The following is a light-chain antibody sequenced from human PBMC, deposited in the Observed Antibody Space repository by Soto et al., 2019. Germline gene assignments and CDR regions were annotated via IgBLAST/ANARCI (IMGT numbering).Light chain of an antibody. V-gene: IGKV3-20*01. CDR1: QSVSSSY. CDR3: QQYVRSPPSWT. CDR2: DAS. Sequence: ETVLTQSPGTRSLSPGERATLSCRASQSVSSSYLAWYQQKPGQAPRLLIYDASSRATGIPDRFSGSGSGTAFTLTISRLEPEDFAVYYCQQYVRSPPSWTFGQGTKVEIK. J-gene: IGKJ1*01.